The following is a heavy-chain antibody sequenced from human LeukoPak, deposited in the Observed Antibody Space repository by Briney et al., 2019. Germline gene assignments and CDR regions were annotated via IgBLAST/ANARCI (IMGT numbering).Heavy chain of an antibody. CDR1: GYTFTSYD. CDR3: ARGPPNWGYDY. Sequence: ASVKVFCKASGYTFTSYDFNWVRQASGQRPEWMGWMSPNSGDTGYAQKFQDRVTMTRNTSISTAYMELSSLRSDDTAVYYCARGPPNWGYDYWGPGTLVTVSS. V-gene: IGHV1-8*01. J-gene: IGHJ4*02. D-gene: IGHD7-27*01. CDR2: MSPNSGDT.